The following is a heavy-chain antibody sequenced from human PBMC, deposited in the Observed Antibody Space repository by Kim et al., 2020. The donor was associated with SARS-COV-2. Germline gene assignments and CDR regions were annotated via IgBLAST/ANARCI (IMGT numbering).Heavy chain of an antibody. CDR2: ISAYNGNT. CDR1: GYTFTSYG. V-gene: IGHV1-18*01. Sequence: ASVKVSCKASGYTFTSYGISWVRQAPGQGLEWRGWISAYNGNTNYAQKLQGRVTMTTDTSTSTAYKELSSLRSDDTAVYYCATGSLYDYVWGSYRYTRLFTYWGQRTLVTVSS. J-gene: IGHJ4*02. CDR3: ATGSLYDYVWGSYRYTRLFTY. D-gene: IGHD3-16*02.